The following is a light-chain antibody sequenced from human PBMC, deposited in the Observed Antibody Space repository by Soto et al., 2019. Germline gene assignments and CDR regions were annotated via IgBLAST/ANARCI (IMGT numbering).Light chain of an antibody. Sequence: IQMTQSPSSLSASVGDRVTITCRASQSINSYLNWYQQRPGEAPHLLIYAASSLQSGVPSRFSGSGSGTDFTLTISSLQPEDFASYYCQQSYDTPWTFGQGTKVDI. CDR3: QQSYDTPWT. CDR1: QSINSY. J-gene: IGKJ1*01. V-gene: IGKV1-39*01. CDR2: AAS.